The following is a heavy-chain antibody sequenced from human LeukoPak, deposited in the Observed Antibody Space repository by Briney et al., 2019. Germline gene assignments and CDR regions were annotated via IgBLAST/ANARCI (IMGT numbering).Heavy chain of an antibody. D-gene: IGHD5-18*01. Sequence: ASVKVSCKASGYTFTSYYMHWVRQAPGQGLEWMGIINPSGGSTSYAQKFQGRVTMTRDMSTSTVYMELSSLRSEDTAVYYRARTATAIRYFDYWGQGTLVTVSS. J-gene: IGHJ4*02. CDR2: INPSGGST. CDR1: GYTFTSYY. V-gene: IGHV1-46*01. CDR3: ARTATAIRYFDY.